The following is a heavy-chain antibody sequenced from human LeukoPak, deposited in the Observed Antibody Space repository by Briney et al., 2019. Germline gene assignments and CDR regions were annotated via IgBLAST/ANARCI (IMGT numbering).Heavy chain of an antibody. Sequence: SETLSLTCTVSGDSIGSSDNYWGWIRQPPGKGLEWIGSCYYSRNTYYNPSLKSRVTISVDTSKNHLSLRLTSVTAADTAVYYCARHSRAHSSASGTYDYWGQGTLVTVSS. CDR1: GDSIGSSDNY. CDR3: ARHSRAHSSASGTYDY. CDR2: CYYSRNT. V-gene: IGHV4-39*01. J-gene: IGHJ4*02. D-gene: IGHD6-6*01.